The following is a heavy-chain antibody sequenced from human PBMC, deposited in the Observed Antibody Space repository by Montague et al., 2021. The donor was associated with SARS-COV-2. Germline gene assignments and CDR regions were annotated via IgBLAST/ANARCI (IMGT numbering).Heavy chain of an antibody. Sequence: SETLSLTCTVSGYSISSGYYCCWIRQPPGKGLEWIGSIYHSGSTYYNPSLKSRVTISVDTSKNQFSLKTLSSVTAADTAVYYCARDRRRWLQLNNWFDPWGQGTLVTVSS. D-gene: IGHD5-24*01. V-gene: IGHV4-38-2*02. CDR1: GYSISSGYY. CDR2: IYHSGST. CDR3: ARDRRRWLQLNNWFDP. J-gene: IGHJ5*02.